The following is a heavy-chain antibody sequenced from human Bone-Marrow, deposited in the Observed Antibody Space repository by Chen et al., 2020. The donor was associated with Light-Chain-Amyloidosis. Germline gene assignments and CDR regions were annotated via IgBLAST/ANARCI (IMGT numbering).Heavy chain of an antibody. D-gene: IGHD3-10*01. J-gene: IGHJ6*01. CDR1: GGSIINSNCY. CDR3: ARRRGGENYYYGMDV. Sequence: QLQLQESGPGLVKPSETLSLTCTVSGGSIINSNCYWGWIRQPPGKGLEWIGAIYYSGSTYYNPSLKSRLTISVDTSKNHFSLKLNSVTVADTAVYYCARRRGGENYYYGMDVWGQGTTVSVSS. V-gene: IGHV4-39*02. CDR2: IYYSGST.